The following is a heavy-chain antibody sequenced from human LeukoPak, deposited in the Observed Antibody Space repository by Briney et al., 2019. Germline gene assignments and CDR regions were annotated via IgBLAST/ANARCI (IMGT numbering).Heavy chain of an antibody. CDR3: ARFVFSSGWNYFDY. V-gene: IGHV3-48*02. CDR2: ISSSSSII. CDR1: GFTFSSYS. D-gene: IGHD6-19*01. Sequence: PGGSLRLSCAASGFTFSSYSMNWVRQAPGKGLEWVSYISSSSSIIYYADSVKGRFTISRDNAKNSLYLQMNSLRDEDTAVYYCARFVFSSGWNYFDYWGQGTLVTVSS. J-gene: IGHJ4*02.